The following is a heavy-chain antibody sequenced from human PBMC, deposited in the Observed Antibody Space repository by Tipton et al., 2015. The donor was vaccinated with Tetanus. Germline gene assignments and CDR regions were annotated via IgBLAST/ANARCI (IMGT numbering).Heavy chain of an antibody. CDR1: GGSISSYY. D-gene: IGHD5-18*01. J-gene: IGHJ4*02. CDR2: VYISGST. CDR3: ARATGDYSATYGYQYYFDY. V-gene: IGHV4-59*01. Sequence: TLSLTCTVSGGSISSYYWSWIRQPPGKGLEWIGYVYISGSTNYNPSLKSRVTMSVDTSKNQFSLKLNSVTAAGTAVYYCARATGDYSATYGYQYYFDYWGQGAQVTVSS.